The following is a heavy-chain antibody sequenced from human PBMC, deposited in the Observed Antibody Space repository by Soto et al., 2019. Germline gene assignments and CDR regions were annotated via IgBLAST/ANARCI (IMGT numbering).Heavy chain of an antibody. D-gene: IGHD5-12*01. CDR1: GFSFGGYA. V-gene: IGHV3-23*01. Sequence: EVQLLESGGGLVQPGGSLRLSCATSGFSFGGYAMSWVRQAPGKGLDWVSSISGSGATTYYTNSVKGRFTISRDNSKNTVYLQMNSLSAEDTAVYYCAKGSRGYTGYVFDYWGQGALVTVSS. J-gene: IGHJ4*02. CDR2: ISGSGATT. CDR3: AKGSRGYTGYVFDY.